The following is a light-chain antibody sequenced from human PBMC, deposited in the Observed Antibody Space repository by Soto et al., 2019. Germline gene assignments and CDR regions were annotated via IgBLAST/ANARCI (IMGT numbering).Light chain of an antibody. CDR1: DSISPW. Sequence: DIQMTQSPSTMAASVGDRVTITCRASDSISPWVAWYQQKPGKAPKLLIYDASSLESGVPSRFGGSGSGTEFTLTITSLQPDDFATYYCQQYSRYWTFGQGTKVDIK. J-gene: IGKJ1*01. CDR2: DAS. V-gene: IGKV1-5*01. CDR3: QQYSRYWT.